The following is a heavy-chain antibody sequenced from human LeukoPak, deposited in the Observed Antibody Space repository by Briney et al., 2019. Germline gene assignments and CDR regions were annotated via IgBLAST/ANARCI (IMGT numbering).Heavy chain of an antibody. D-gene: IGHD3-9*01. CDR3: ARGGRSTYFDWSPDY. CDR2: ISSSSTYI. V-gene: IGHV3-21*01. J-gene: IGHJ4*02. Sequence: GGSLRLSCAASRFTVSSNYMSWVRQAPGKGLEWVSSISSSSTYIYYADSVKGRFTISRDNARNSLYLQMNSLRAEDTAVYYCARGGRSTYFDWSPDYWGQGTLVTVSS. CDR1: RFTVSSNY.